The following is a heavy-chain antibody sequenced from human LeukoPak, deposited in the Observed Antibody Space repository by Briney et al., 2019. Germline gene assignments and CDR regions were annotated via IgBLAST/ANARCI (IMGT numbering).Heavy chain of an antibody. CDR1: GGSISSSNW. V-gene: IGHV4-4*02. CDR3: ARAGGEHDLLPFDY. Sequence: SETLSLTCAVSGGSISSSNWWSWVRQPPGKGLEWIGEIYHSGSTNYNPSLKSRVTISVDTSKNQFSLKLSSVTAADTAVYYCARAGGEHDLLPFDYWGQGTLVTVSS. J-gene: IGHJ4*02. CDR2: IYHSGST. D-gene: IGHD1-1*01.